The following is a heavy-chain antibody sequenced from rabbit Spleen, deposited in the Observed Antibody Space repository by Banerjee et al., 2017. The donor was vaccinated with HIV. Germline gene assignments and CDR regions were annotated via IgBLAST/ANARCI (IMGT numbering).Heavy chain of an antibody. CDR3: ARDTSSSFSSYGMDL. D-gene: IGHD1-1*01. CDR2: IYTADGST. Sequence: QSLEESGGDLVKPGASLTLTCTASGFTISSSYWRCWVRQAPGKGLEWIACIYTADGSTWYASWAKGRFTVSRTSSTTVFLQMTSLTAADTATYFCARDTSSSFSSYGMDLWGQGTLVTVS. CDR1: GFTISSSYW. V-gene: IGHV1S40*01. J-gene: IGHJ6*01.